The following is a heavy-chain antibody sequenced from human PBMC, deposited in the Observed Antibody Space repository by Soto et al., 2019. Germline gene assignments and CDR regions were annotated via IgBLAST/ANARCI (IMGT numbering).Heavy chain of an antibody. CDR2: MNPNSGET. CDR3: ARLALAARPRWYNWFDP. CDR1: GYTFTDYD. Sequence: QEQLVQSGAEVKKPGASVKVSCKTSGYTFTDYDINWVRQATGQGLEWIGWMNPNSGETGYAQKFQGRVTMTRSTSLSTAYLELSSLRSEDTAVYYCARLALAARPRWYNWFDPCCQGTLVTVSS. D-gene: IGHD6-19*01. V-gene: IGHV1-8*01. J-gene: IGHJ5*02.